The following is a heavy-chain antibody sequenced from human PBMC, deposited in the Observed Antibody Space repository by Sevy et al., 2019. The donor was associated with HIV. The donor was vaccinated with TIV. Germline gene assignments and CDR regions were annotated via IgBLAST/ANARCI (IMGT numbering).Heavy chain of an antibody. Sequence: SETLSLTCTVSGASIRDSSYYWAWIRQPPGQGLEWIGNIYSYGETYYNSSLKSRVTISVDTSKNQFSLSLTSVTAADTAIYFCARSMEQQLDAFDIWGQGTMVTV. J-gene: IGHJ3*02. D-gene: IGHD6-13*01. CDR2: IYSYGET. V-gene: IGHV4-39*01. CDR1: GASIRDSSYY. CDR3: ARSMEQQLDAFDI.